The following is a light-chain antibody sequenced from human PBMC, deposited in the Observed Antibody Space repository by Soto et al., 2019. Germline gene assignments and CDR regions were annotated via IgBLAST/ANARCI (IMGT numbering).Light chain of an antibody. CDR1: QSVSSSY. J-gene: IGKJ1*01. CDR2: GAS. Sequence: DIVLTQSPGTLSLSPGERATLSCRASQSVSSSYLAWYQQRPGQAPRLLIYGASGRATGIPDRFSGSGSGTDFTLTISRLEPEDFAVYYCQQYDTSSWTFGQGTKV. V-gene: IGKV3-20*01. CDR3: QQYDTSSWT.